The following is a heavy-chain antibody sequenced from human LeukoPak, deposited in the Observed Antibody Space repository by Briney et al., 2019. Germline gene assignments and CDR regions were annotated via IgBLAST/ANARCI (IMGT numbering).Heavy chain of an antibody. J-gene: IGHJ6*02. Sequence: GGSLRLSCAASGFTFGSYGMHWVRQAPGKGLEWVAVIWYDGSNKYYADSVKGRFTISRDNSKNTLYLQMNSLRAEDTAVYYCARVSGPMGYYGMDVWGQGATVTVSS. V-gene: IGHV3-33*01. D-gene: IGHD3-10*01. CDR3: ARVSGPMGYYGMDV. CDR1: GFTFGSYG. CDR2: IWYDGSNK.